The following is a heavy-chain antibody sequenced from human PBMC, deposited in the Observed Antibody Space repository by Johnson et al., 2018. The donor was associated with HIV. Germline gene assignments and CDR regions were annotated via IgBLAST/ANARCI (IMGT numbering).Heavy chain of an antibody. V-gene: IGHV3-7*01. CDR3: ARDYRERIVGATLHDAFDI. Sequence: VQLVESGGGLVKPGGSLRLSCAASGFTLSNAWMSWVRQAPGKGLEWVANIKQDGSEKYYVDSVKGRFTIPSDNAKNSLYLQMNSLRAEDTAVYYCARDYRERIVGATLHDAFDIWGQGTMVTVSS. D-gene: IGHD1-26*01. J-gene: IGHJ3*02. CDR1: GFTLSNAW. CDR2: IKQDGSEK.